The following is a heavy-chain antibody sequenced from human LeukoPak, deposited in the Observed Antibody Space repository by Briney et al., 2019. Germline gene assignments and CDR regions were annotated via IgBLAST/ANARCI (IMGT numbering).Heavy chain of an antibody. CDR3: ARDWNDVFDY. Sequence: GASVKGSCKASGGTFSSYAISWVRQAPGQGLEWMGGIIPIFGTANYAQKFQGRVTITADKSTSTAYMELSSLRSEDTAVYYCARDWNDVFDYWGQGTLVTVSS. CDR2: IIPIFGTA. V-gene: IGHV1-69*06. D-gene: IGHD1-1*01. J-gene: IGHJ4*02. CDR1: GGTFSSYA.